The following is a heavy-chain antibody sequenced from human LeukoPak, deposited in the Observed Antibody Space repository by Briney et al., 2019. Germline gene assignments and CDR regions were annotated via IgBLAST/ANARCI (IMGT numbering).Heavy chain of an antibody. Sequence: APVKASCKASGYTFTGYYMHWVRQSPGHGLEWMGWINPNSGGTNYAQKFQGRVTMTRDTSISTAYMELSRLRSDDTAVYYCARELRDGYISPQLDYWGQGTLVTVSS. V-gene: IGHV1-2*02. D-gene: IGHD5-12*01. CDR3: ARELRDGYISPQLDY. CDR2: INPNSGGT. CDR1: GYTFTGYY. J-gene: IGHJ4*02.